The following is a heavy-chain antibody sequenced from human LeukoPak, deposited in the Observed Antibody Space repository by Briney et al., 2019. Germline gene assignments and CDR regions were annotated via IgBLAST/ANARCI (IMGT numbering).Heavy chain of an antibody. J-gene: IGHJ6*03. CDR1: GFTFSSYG. Sequence: GGSLRLSCAASGFTFSSYGMTWVRQAPGKGLEWVSYISSSSSTIYYANSVKGRFTISRDNAKNSLYLQMNSLRAEDTAVYYCARDGYYMDVWGKGTTVTISS. V-gene: IGHV3-48*01. CDR2: ISSSSSTI. CDR3: ARDGYYMDV.